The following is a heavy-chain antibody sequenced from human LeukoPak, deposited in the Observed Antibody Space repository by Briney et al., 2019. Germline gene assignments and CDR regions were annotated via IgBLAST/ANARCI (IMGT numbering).Heavy chain of an antibody. CDR3: AKDRYYDSSGYLLDY. Sequence: GGSLRLSCAASGFTFSSYDVSWVRQAPGKGLESVSHISGSGSSTYYADSVKGRFTISRDNSKNTLYLQMNSLRAEDTAVYYCAKDRYYDSSGYLLDYRGQGTLVTVSS. D-gene: IGHD3-22*01. V-gene: IGHV3-23*01. CDR1: GFTFSSYD. J-gene: IGHJ4*02. CDR2: ISGSGSST.